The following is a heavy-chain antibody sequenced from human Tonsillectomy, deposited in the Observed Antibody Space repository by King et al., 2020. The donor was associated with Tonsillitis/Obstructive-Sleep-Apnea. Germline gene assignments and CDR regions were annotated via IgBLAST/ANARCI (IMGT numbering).Heavy chain of an antibody. Sequence: VQLVESGAEVKKPGASVTVSCTASGYTFTRNYIHWVRRAPGQGLEWMGIINPSDSITTYAQKFQGRVTMTRDTSTSTVNMELSSLTSEDTAVYYCVRDDKDGRHFDYWGQGSLVTVSS. J-gene: IGHJ4*02. D-gene: IGHD2-15*01. CDR1: GYTFTRNY. CDR2: INPSDSIT. V-gene: IGHV1-46*01. CDR3: VRDDKDGRHFDY.